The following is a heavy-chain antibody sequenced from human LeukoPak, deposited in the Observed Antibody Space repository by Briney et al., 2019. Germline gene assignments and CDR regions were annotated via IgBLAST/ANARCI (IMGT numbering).Heavy chain of an antibody. D-gene: IGHD6-19*01. V-gene: IGHV1-18*01. CDR1: GYTFTRFG. Sequence: GASVKVSCKASGYTFTRFGISWVRQAPGKGLEWMGWISAYNGNTNYAQKLQGRVTMTTDTSTCTAHMELRSMRSDDTAVYYCARERGSQWLARNAAFDIWGQGTLVTVSS. CDR3: ARERGSQWLARNAAFDI. J-gene: IGHJ3*02. CDR2: ISAYNGNT.